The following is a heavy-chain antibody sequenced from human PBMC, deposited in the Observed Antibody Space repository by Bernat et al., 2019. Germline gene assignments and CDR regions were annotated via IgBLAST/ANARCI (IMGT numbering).Heavy chain of an antibody. Sequence: QVQLQESGPGLVKPSQTLSLTCTVSGGSFSSGGYYWSWIRQHPGKGLEWIGYIYYSGSTYYNPSLKSRVTISVDTSKNQFSLKLSSVTAADTAVYYCARGPAPLYSSSHPDYWGQGTLVTVSS. J-gene: IGHJ4*02. CDR1: GGSFSSGGYY. CDR2: IYYSGST. V-gene: IGHV4-31*03. CDR3: ARGPAPLYSSSHPDY. D-gene: IGHD6-6*01.